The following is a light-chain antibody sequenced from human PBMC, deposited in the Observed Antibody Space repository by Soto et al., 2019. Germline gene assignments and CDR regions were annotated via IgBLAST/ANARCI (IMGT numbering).Light chain of an antibody. V-gene: IGKV1-5*03. J-gene: IGKJ4*01. CDR3: QQYYSFSLT. Sequence: DIQMTQSPSTLSASVGDRVTITCRASQSISSWLAWYQQKPGKAPKLLIYKASSLESGVPSRFSGSGSGTEFTLTISSLQPDDFATYYCQQYYSFSLTFGGGTKVEMK. CDR2: KAS. CDR1: QSISSW.